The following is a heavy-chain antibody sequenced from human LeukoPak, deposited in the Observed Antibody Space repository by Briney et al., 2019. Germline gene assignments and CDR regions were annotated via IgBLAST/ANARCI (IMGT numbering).Heavy chain of an antibody. CDR3: ARRSSIPTRLFDF. CDR2: IYPGDSDA. V-gene: IGHV5-51*01. D-gene: IGHD6-6*01. CDR1: GYSFTSKW. Sequence: GESLKISCKGSGYSFTSKWIVWVRQMPGKGLEWMGIIYPGDSDAKYGPSFQGQVTISADKSISTAYLQWSSLKASDTAMYYCARRSSIPTRLFDFWGQGTLVTVSS. J-gene: IGHJ4*02.